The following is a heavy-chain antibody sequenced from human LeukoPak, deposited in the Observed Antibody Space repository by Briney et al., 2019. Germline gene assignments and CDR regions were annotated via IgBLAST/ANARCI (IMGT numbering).Heavy chain of an antibody. CDR3: ASKFQWLVETPSDY. V-gene: IGHV3-20*04. CDR1: GFTFDDYG. J-gene: IGHJ4*01. CDR2: INWNGGST. D-gene: IGHD6-19*01. Sequence: PGGSLRLSCAASGFTFDDYGMSWVRQAPGKGLEWVSGINWNGGSTGYADSVKGRFTISRDNAKNSLYLQMNSLRAEDTALYYCASKFQWLVETPSDYWGQRTPVTVSS.